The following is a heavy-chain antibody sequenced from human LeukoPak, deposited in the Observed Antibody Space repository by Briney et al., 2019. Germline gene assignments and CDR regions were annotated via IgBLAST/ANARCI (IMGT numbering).Heavy chain of an antibody. V-gene: IGHV3-7*01. J-gene: IGHJ6*03. D-gene: IGHD3-9*01. CDR3: ARDFDRLIRKIGRESLYYYYYYMDV. Sequence: GGSLRLSCAASGFTFSSYWMSWVRQAPGKGLEWVANIKQDGSEKYYVDSVKGRFIISRDNAKNSLYLQMNSLRVEDTAVYYCARDFDRLIRKIGRESLYYYYYYMDVWGKGTTVTVSS. CDR1: GFTFSSYW. CDR2: IKQDGSEK.